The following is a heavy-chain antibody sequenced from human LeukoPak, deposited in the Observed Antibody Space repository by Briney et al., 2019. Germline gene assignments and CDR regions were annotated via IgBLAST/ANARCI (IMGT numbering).Heavy chain of an antibody. D-gene: IGHD2-15*01. V-gene: IGHV4-59*08. Sequence: SETLSLTCTVSGGSISGYYWSWVRQPPGKGLEWIGYIYYSGSTSYSPSLKSRVTISVDTSKNQFSLKLSSVTAADTAVYHCARRLPGYYYYMDVWGQGTTVTVSS. CDR3: ARRLPGYYYYMDV. J-gene: IGHJ6*02. CDR2: IYYSGST. CDR1: GGSISGYY.